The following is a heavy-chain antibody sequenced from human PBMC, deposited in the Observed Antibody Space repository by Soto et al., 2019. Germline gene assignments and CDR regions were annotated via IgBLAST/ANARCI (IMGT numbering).Heavy chain of an antibody. CDR1: GGTFSSYA. CDR3: AIHDELLYFDY. J-gene: IGHJ4*02. CDR2: IIPIFGTA. Sequence: SVKVSFKASGGTFSSYAISWLRQAPGQGLEWMGGIIPIFGTANYAQKFQGRVTITADESTSTAYMELSSLRSEDTAVYYCAIHDELLYFDYWGQGTLVTVSS. V-gene: IGHV1-69*13. D-gene: IGHD2-15*01.